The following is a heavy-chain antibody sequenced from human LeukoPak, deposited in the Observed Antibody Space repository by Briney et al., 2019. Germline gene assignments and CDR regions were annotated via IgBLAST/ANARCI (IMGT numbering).Heavy chain of an antibody. Sequence: GGSLRLSCAASGFTFSRYVMTWVRQAPGKGLEWVSTVGGSGDTTYYADSVKGRFTISRDNSKTTLYLQMNSLRAEDTALYYCAKDSLVGSGGYRFDPWGQGALVTVSS. CDR1: GFTFSRYV. CDR3: AKDSLVGSGGYRFDP. CDR2: VGGSGDTT. V-gene: IGHV3-23*01. J-gene: IGHJ5*02. D-gene: IGHD6-19*01.